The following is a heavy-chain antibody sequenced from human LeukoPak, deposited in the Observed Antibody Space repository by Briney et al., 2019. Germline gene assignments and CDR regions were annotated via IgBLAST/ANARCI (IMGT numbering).Heavy chain of an antibody. D-gene: IGHD3-10*01. CDR3: AKDWFGENYYYYGMDV. J-gene: IGHJ6*02. CDR2: ISGSGGST. Sequence: PGGSLRLSCAASGFTFSSYAMSWVRQAPGKGLGWVSAISGSGGSTYYADSVKGRFTISRDNSKNTLYLQMNSLRAEDTAVYYCAKDWFGENYYYYGMDVWGQGTTVTVSS. V-gene: IGHV3-23*01. CDR1: GFTFSSYA.